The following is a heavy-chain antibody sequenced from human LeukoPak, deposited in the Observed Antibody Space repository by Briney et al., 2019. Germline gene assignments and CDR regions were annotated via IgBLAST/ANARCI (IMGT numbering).Heavy chain of an antibody. D-gene: IGHD4-17*01. J-gene: IGHJ5*02. CDR1: KFTFSDSW. CDR3: TNPPTVTQTRFDP. V-gene: IGHV3-74*01. CDR2: INIDGSAT. Sequence: GGSLRLSCVASKFTFSDSWMHWVRQTPGKGLLWVSRINIDGSATNYADSVKGRFTISRDNAKNTLYLQMNSLRAEDTAIYYCTNPPTVTQTRFDPWGQGTLVTVSS.